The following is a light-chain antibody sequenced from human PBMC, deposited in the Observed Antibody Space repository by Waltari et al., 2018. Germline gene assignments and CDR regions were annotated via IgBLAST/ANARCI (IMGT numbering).Light chain of an antibody. CDR2: AAS. V-gene: IGKV1-NL1*01. CDR1: QGISNS. J-gene: IGKJ3*01. Sequence: DIQMTQSPSSLSASVEDRVTITCRARQGISNSLAWYHQKPGKAPKRLLYAASTVESGVPSRFGGSGSGTDYTLTISSLQPEDFATYYCQQYYSIPPVTFGPGTRVDFK. CDR3: QQYYSIPPVT.